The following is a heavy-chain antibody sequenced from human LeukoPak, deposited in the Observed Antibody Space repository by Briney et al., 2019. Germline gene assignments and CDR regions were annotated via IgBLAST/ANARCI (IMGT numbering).Heavy chain of an antibody. Sequence: PGGSLRLSCAASGFTFSNAWMSWVRQAPGKGLEWVGRIKSKTDGGTTDYAAPVKGRFTISRDDSKNTLYLQMNSLKTEDTAVYYCTTSTVVTPVAFDYWGQGTLVTVSS. CDR1: GFTFSNAW. CDR2: IKSKTDGGTT. D-gene: IGHD4-23*01. J-gene: IGHJ4*02. CDR3: TTSTVVTPVAFDY. V-gene: IGHV3-15*01.